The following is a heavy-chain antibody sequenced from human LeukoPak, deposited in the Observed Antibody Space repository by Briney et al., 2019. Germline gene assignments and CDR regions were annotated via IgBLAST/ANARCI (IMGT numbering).Heavy chain of an antibody. Sequence: SETLSLTCTVSGGSISSSSYYWGWIRQPPGKGLEWIGSIYYSGSTYYNPSLKSRVTISVDTSKNQFSLKLSSVTAADTAVYYCAKTNYGSGSYYTTNWFDPWGQGTLVTVSS. CDR2: IYYSGST. CDR1: GGSISSSSYY. CDR3: AKTNYGSGSYYTTNWFDP. D-gene: IGHD3-10*01. V-gene: IGHV4-39*01. J-gene: IGHJ5*02.